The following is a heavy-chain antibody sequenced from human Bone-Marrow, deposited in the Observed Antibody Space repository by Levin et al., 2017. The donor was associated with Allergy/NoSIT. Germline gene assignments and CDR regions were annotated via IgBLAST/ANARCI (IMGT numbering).Heavy chain of an antibody. Sequence: GESLKISCAASGFTFSDYYMTWIRQAPGKGLEWISYISSSGSSTHYADSVKGRFTISRDNAKNSLYLQMNSLRVDDTAVYYCARPLRSGYDLAFDQWGQVILVTVSS. CDR3: ARPLRSGYDLAFDQ. D-gene: IGHD3-3*01. CDR2: ISSSGSST. V-gene: IGHV3-11*01. J-gene: IGHJ5*02. CDR1: GFTFSDYY.